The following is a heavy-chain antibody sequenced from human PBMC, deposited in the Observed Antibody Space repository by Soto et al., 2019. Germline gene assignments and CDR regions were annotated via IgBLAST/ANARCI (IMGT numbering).Heavy chain of an antibody. CDR3: ARSSVGYCSGGSCYRLVGYYYYYGMDV. J-gene: IGHJ6*02. CDR2: INHSGST. CDR1: GGSFSGYY. Sequence: SETLSLXCAVYGGSFSGYYWSWIRQPPGKGLEWIGEINHSGSTNYNPSLKSRVTISVDTSKNQFSLKLSSVTAADTAVYYCARSSVGYCSGGSCYRLVGYYYYYGMDVWGQGTTVTV. D-gene: IGHD2-15*01. V-gene: IGHV4-34*01.